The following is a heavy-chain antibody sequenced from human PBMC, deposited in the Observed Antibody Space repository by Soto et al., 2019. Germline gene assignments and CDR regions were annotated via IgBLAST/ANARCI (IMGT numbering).Heavy chain of an antibody. Sequence: EVQLLESGGGLVQPGGSLRLSCAASGFTFRSYAMNWVRQAPGKGLEWVSAISGSGGSTYYADSVKGRFTISRENSKNTLYLQMSGLRAEDTAVYYCAKANHYESSGYYHFDYWGQGTLVTVSS. D-gene: IGHD3-22*01. CDR2: ISGSGGST. CDR1: GFTFRSYA. J-gene: IGHJ4*02. V-gene: IGHV3-23*01. CDR3: AKANHYESSGYYHFDY.